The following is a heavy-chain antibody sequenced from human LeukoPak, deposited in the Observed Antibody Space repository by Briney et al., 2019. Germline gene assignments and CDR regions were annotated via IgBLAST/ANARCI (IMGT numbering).Heavy chain of an antibody. V-gene: IGHV1-69*04. CDR3: ARGDCSSTSCYTLGYYYYYMDV. Sequence: SVKVSCKASGGTFSSYAISWVRQAPGQGLEWMGRIIPILGIANYAQKFQGRVTITADKSTSTAYMELSSLRSEDTAVYYCARGDCSSTSCYTLGYYYYYMDVWGKGTTVTVSS. CDR2: IIPILGIA. CDR1: GGTFSSYA. J-gene: IGHJ6*03. D-gene: IGHD2-2*02.